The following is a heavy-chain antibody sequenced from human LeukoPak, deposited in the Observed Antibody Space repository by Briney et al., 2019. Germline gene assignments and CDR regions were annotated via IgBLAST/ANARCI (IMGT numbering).Heavy chain of an antibody. V-gene: IGHV3-23*01. CDR2: ISGSGAGT. D-gene: IGHD5-12*01. J-gene: IGHJ4*02. Sequence: GGSLRLSCAASGFTFSSYAMYWVRQAPGKGLEWVSAISGSGAGTYYADSVKGRFTISRDNSNNTLYLQMNSLRAEDTAVYYCAKRATISGTSYYFDYWGQGTLVTVSS. CDR1: GFTFSSYA. CDR3: AKRATISGTSYYFDY.